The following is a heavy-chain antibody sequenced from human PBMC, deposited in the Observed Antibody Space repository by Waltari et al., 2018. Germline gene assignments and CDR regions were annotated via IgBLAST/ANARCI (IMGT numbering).Heavy chain of an antibody. D-gene: IGHD3-3*01. J-gene: IGHJ6*03. CDR3: AGDSNTIFGVVRVYYYYMDV. Sequence: QVQLVQSGAEVKKPGSSVKVSCKASGGTLSSYAISCVRQAPGQGLEWMGGISPICGTADYAQKFQGRVTITADESTSRAYMEMSSLRSEDTAVYYCAGDSNTIFGVVRVYYYYMDVWGKGTTVTVSS. V-gene: IGHV1-69*01. CDR2: ISPICGTA. CDR1: GGTLSSYA.